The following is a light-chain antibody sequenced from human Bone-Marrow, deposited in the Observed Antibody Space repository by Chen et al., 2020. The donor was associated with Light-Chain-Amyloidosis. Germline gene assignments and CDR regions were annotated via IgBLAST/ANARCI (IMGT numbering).Light chain of an antibody. Sequence: QSVRTQPPPMSVAPGQRATIPCTGSRSNLGAGYDVHWYQQLPGTSPKLLIYDSDIRPSGVPDRFSASKSGTSASLSITGLQVADEADYYCQSYDTALLSLVFGGGTKLTV. CDR1: RSNLGAGYD. CDR2: DSD. J-gene: IGLJ2*01. CDR3: QSYDTALLSLV. V-gene: IGLV1-40*01.